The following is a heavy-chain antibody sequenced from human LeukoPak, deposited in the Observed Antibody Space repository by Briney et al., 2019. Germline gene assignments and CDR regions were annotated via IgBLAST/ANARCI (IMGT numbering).Heavy chain of an antibody. D-gene: IGHD3-9*01. CDR3: SKWGDYDVLTGYYDSDF. Sequence: PGASLRLSCAASGFTFSNYAMSWVRQAPGKGPEWVSAIVGSGGSTYYADSVKGRFTISRDNSKNTLFLQMNSLRVEDTALYYCSKWGDYDVLTGYYDSDFWGQGTLVTVSS. J-gene: IGHJ4*02. CDR2: IVGSGGST. CDR1: GFTFSNYA. V-gene: IGHV3-23*01.